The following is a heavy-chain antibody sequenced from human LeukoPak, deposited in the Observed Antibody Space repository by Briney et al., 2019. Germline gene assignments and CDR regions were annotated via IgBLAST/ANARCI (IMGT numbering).Heavy chain of an antibody. Sequence: SETLSLTCTVPGDSISIFYWSWIWHRLGRGREWIWYIYHSGSTNDNLSLKSRVTISVDTSKNQYSLKLSSVPAADTAVYYCARHGTSGTNLNWFDPWGQGTLVTVSS. D-gene: IGHD1-1*01. V-gene: IGHV4-59*01. CDR1: GDSISIFY. J-gene: IGHJ5*02. CDR3: ARHGTSGTNLNWFDP. CDR2: IYHSGST.